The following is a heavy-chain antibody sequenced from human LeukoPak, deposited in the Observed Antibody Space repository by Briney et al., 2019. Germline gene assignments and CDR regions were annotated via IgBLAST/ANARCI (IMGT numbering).Heavy chain of an antibody. Sequence: PSETLSLTCTVSGGSISSYYWSWIRQPPGKGMEWIGYIYYSGSTNYNPSLKSRVTISVDTSKNQFSLKLSSVTAADTAVYYGARAMVRGVHYYGMDVWGQGTTVTVSS. CDR1: GGSISSYY. V-gene: IGHV4-59*08. D-gene: IGHD3-10*01. CDR3: ARAMVRGVHYYGMDV. J-gene: IGHJ6*02. CDR2: IYYSGST.